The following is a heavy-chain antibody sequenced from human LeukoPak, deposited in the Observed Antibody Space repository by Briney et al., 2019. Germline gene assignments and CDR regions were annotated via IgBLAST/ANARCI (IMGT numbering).Heavy chain of an antibody. CDR3: AREGDIVVVPAAIFDY. Sequence: GASVKVSCKTSGYTFTGFYIHWVRQAPGQGLEWMGWINPNGGGTDYLQKFQGRVTMTRDTSISTAYMELSRLRSDDTAVYYCAREGDIVVVPAAIFDYWGQGTLVTVSS. D-gene: IGHD2-2*01. CDR1: GYTFTGFY. V-gene: IGHV1-2*02. J-gene: IGHJ4*02. CDR2: INPNGGGT.